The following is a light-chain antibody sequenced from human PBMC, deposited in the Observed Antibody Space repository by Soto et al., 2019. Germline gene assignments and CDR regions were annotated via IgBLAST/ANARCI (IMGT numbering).Light chain of an antibody. Sequence: DIQMTQSPSSLSASIGDRVTITCRASQDISNYLAWYQQKPGKVPKVLIYEASTLQSGVPSRFSGSGSGTDFTLTISRLQPEDVATYYCQNYKSVPLTFGGGTKVEVK. CDR2: EAS. CDR1: QDISNY. V-gene: IGKV1-27*01. J-gene: IGKJ4*01. CDR3: QNYKSVPLT.